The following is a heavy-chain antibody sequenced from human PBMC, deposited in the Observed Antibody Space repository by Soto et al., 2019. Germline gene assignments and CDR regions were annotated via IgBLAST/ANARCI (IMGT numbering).Heavy chain of an antibody. D-gene: IGHD3-22*01. V-gene: IGHV4-31*03. J-gene: IGHJ4*02. Sequence: QVQLQESGPGLVKPSQTLSLTCTVSGGSISSGGYYWSWIRQHPGKGLEWIGYIYYSGSTYYNPPLRSRVTISVDTSKNPFSLKLSSVTAADTAVYYCAREYYYDSSGIGLWGQGALVTVSS. CDR1: GGSISSGGYY. CDR2: IYYSGST. CDR3: AREYYYDSSGIGL.